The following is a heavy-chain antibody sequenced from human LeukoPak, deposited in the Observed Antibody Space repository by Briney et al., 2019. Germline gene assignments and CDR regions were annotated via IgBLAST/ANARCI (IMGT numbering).Heavy chain of an antibody. Sequence: ASVKVSCKVSGYTLTELSMHWVRQAPGKGLEWMGGFDPKDGETIYAQKFQGRVTMTEDTSTDTAYMELSSLRSEDTAVYYCATGILGVIEDGDYWGQGTLVTVSS. CDR3: ATGILGVIEDGDY. CDR2: FDPKDGET. CDR1: GYTLTELS. J-gene: IGHJ4*02. D-gene: IGHD3-22*01. V-gene: IGHV1-24*01.